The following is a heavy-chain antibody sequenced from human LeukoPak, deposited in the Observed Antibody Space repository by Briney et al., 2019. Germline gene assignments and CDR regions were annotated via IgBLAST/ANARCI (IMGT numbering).Heavy chain of an antibody. CDR3: ARCHRYSSSWQGFYFFDY. V-gene: IGHV3-53*01. J-gene: IGHJ4*02. Sequence: PGGSLRLSCAASGFSVSDNYMSWVRQVPGQGLEWVSVFYTDGTTYYADSVKGRFAISRDNSKNTLYLQMNSLRAEDTAVYYCARCHRYSSSWQGFYFFDYWGQGTLVTVSS. CDR2: FYTDGTT. CDR1: GFSVSDNY. D-gene: IGHD6-13*01.